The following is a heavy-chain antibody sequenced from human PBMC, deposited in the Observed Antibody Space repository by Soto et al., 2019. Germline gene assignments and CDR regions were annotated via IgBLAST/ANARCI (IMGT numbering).Heavy chain of an antibody. D-gene: IGHD2-8*02. CDR2: IYHSGIT. V-gene: IGHV4-4*02. CDR1: GASIRSSYW. CDR3: ARDKITGLFDY. Sequence: SETLSLTCVVSGASIRSSYWWSWVRQPPGKGLEWIGEIYHSGITKYNPSLKSRVTISVDTSKNQFSLKPTSVTAADTAVYYCARDKITGLFDYWGQGTLVT. J-gene: IGHJ4*02.